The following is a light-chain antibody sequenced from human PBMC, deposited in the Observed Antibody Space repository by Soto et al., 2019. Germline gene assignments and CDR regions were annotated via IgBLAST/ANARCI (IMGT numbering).Light chain of an antibody. CDR3: EQTYSTPVT. J-gene: IGKJ5*01. Sequence: DVQMTQTPSSLSASVGDRVILTCLASQSIGNWLAWYQQKPGKAPKLLIYKASSLESGVPTRFSGSGSGTEFTLTISSLQPEDFAIYYCEQTYSTPVTFGQGTRLEIK. CDR1: QSIGNW. V-gene: IGKV1-5*03. CDR2: KAS.